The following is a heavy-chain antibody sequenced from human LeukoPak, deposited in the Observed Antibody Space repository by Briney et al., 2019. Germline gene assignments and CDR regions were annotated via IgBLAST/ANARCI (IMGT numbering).Heavy chain of an antibody. Sequence: GGSLRLSCAASGFTFSSYGMHWVRQAPGKGLEWVAVISYDGSNKYYADSVKGRFTISRDNSKNTLYLQMNSLRAEDTAVYFCASVELATTNFGYWGQGSLVTVSS. D-gene: IGHD5-24*01. J-gene: IGHJ4*02. CDR3: ASVELATTNFGY. CDR2: ISYDGSNK. CDR1: GFTFSSYG. V-gene: IGHV3-30*03.